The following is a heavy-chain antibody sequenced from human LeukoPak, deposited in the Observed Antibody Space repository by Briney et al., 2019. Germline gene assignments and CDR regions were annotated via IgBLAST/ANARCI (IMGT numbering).Heavy chain of an antibody. CDR1: GFTFSSYA. Sequence: GGSLRLSCAASGFTFSSYAMSWVRQAPGKGLEWVSTIRGSGGSTYYPDSVKGRFTISRDNSKNTLYLQMNSLRAEDTAVYYCANLVVITTNWFDPWGQGTLVTVSS. J-gene: IGHJ5*02. CDR2: IRGSGGST. V-gene: IGHV3-23*01. D-gene: IGHD3-22*01. CDR3: ANLVVITTNWFDP.